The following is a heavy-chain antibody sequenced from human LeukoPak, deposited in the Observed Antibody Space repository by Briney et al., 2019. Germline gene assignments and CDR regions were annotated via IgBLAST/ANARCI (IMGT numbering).Heavy chain of an antibody. CDR2: IYSGGST. CDR3: ARASGELDY. J-gene: IGHJ4*02. CDR1: GVTLSSYA. V-gene: IGHV3-53*01. Sequence: GGSLRLSCAASGVTLSSYAMSWVRQAPGKGLEWVSVIYSGGSTYYADSVKGRFTISRDNSKNTLYLQMNSLRAEDTAVYYCARASGELDYWGQGTLVTVSS. D-gene: IGHD3-10*01.